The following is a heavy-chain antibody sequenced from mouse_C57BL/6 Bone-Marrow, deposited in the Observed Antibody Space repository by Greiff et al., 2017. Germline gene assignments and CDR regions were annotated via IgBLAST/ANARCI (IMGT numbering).Heavy chain of an antibody. CDR2: IYPRSGNT. D-gene: IGHD2-3*01. CDR3: ARSGRWPPGGY. Sequence: QVHVKQSGAELARPGASVKLSCKASGYTFTSYGISWVKQRTGQGLEWIGEIYPRSGNTYYNEKFKGKATLTADKSSSTAYMELRSLTSEDSAVYFCARSGRWPPGGYWGQGTTLTVSS. J-gene: IGHJ2*01. CDR1: GYTFTSYG. V-gene: IGHV1-81*01.